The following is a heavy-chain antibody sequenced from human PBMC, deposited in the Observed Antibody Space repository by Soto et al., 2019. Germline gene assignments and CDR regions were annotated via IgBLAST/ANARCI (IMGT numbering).Heavy chain of an antibody. Sequence: XTLSLTCIVSGASFSDANYYWVWIRQPPGEGLAWIGSFYYDGRTYYNASLKSRVTISVDTSKNHFSLMLTSVTAADTAVYYCARRSHIVVAQTWGQGTLGTVSS. CDR3: ARRSHIVVAQT. CDR1: GASFSDANYY. V-gene: IGHV4-39*02. J-gene: IGHJ4*02. D-gene: IGHD2-21*01. CDR2: FYYDGRT.